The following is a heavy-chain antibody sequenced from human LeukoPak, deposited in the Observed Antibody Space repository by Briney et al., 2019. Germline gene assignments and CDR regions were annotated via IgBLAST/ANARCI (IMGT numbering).Heavy chain of an antibody. CDR3: AGRYSSSTDY. CDR2: INHSGST. V-gene: IGHV4-34*01. CDR1: GGSFSGYY. D-gene: IGHD6-6*01. Sequence: SETLSLTCAVCGGSFSGYYWSWIRQPPGKGLEWIGEINHSGSTNYNPSLKSRVTISVDTSKNQFSLKLSSVTAADTAVYYCAGRYSSSTDYWGQGTLVTVSS. J-gene: IGHJ4*02.